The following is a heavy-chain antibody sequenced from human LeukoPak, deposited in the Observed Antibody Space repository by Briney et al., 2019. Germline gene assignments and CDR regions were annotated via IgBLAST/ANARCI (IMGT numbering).Heavy chain of an antibody. Sequence: SETLSLTCAVSGGSISSFYWSWIRQPPGKGLEWIGEINHSGSTNYNPSLKSRVTISVDTSKNQFSLKLSSVTAADTAVYYCARWEGGSYYDFDYWGQGTLVTVSS. CDR1: GGSISSFY. V-gene: IGHV4-34*01. D-gene: IGHD1-26*01. CDR3: ARWEGGSYYDFDY. CDR2: INHSGST. J-gene: IGHJ4*02.